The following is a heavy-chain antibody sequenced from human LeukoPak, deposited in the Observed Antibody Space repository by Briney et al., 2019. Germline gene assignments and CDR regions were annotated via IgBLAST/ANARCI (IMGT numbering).Heavy chain of an antibody. CDR2: ISNDGSRT. CDR1: GFTFSDYW. J-gene: IGHJ4*02. D-gene: IGHD3-10*02. V-gene: IGHV3-74*01. CDR3: VSDPDAMFLFTFDS. Sequence: GGSLRLSCAASGFTFSDYWMHWVRQAPGEGLVWVSCISNDGSRTRYADSVKGRFTISRDNAKNTLYLQMNTLRAEDTALYYCVSDPDAMFLFTFDSWGQGTLVTVSS.